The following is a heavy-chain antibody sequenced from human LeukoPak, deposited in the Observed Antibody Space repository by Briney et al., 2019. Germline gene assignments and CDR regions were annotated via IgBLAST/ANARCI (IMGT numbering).Heavy chain of an antibody. V-gene: IGHV1-2*02. CDR3: ARGLPRIAAAGTRSWFDP. Sequence: ASVKVSCRASGYTFTGYYMHWVRQAPGQGREWMAWINPNSGGTNYAQKFQGRVTMTRDTSISTAYMELSRLRSDDTAVYYCARGLPRIAAAGTRSWFDPWGQGTLVTVSS. D-gene: IGHD6-13*01. J-gene: IGHJ5*02. CDR1: GYTFTGYY. CDR2: INPNSGGT.